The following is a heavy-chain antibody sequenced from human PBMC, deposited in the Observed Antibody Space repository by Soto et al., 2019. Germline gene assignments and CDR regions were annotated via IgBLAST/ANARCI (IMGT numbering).Heavy chain of an antibody. Sequence: EVQLLDSGGGLVQPGGSLRLSCAPSGFTFSNSAMNWVRQAPGKGLEWVSGITGSGAGTFYADSVKGRFTISRDNSKNTLYLQMNSLRVDDTAGYYCARDVRGASVGRGFAYWGQGTLVTVSS. V-gene: IGHV3-23*01. J-gene: IGHJ4*02. CDR3: ARDVRGASVGRGFAY. CDR2: ITGSGAGT. CDR1: GFTFSNSA.